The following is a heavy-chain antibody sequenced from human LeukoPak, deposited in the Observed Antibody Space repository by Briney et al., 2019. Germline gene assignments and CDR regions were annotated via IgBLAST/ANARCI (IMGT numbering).Heavy chain of an antibody. D-gene: IGHD3-10*01. Sequence: TGGSLRLSCATSGFIFSSYWMCWVRQAPGKGLKWVANIKSGGSEEYYGDSVKGRFTISRDNAKNSLYLQMNSLRVEDTAVYYCARGDLWLGHWGQGSLVTVSS. CDR3: ARGDLWLGH. V-gene: IGHV3-7*01. J-gene: IGHJ4*02. CDR2: IKSGGSEE. CDR1: GFIFSSYW.